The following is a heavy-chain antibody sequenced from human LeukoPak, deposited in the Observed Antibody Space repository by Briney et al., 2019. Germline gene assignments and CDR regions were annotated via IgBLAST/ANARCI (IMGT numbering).Heavy chain of an antibody. CDR3: ARDRYSSGWIYFDY. V-gene: IGHV3-30*04. CDR1: GFTFSSYA. CDR2: ISYDGSNK. D-gene: IGHD6-19*01. J-gene: IGHJ4*02. Sequence: GGSLRLSCAASGFTFSSYAMHWVRQAPRKGLEWVAVISYDGSNKYYADSVKGRFTISRDNSKNTLYLQMNSLRAEDTAVYYCARDRYSSGWIYFDYWGQGTLVTVSS.